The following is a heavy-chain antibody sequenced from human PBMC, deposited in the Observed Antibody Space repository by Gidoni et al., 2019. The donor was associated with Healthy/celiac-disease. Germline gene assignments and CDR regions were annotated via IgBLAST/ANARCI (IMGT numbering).Heavy chain of an antibody. Sequence: EVQLVESGGGLVQPGGSLRLSCAASGFTFSSYWMSWVRQAPGKGLEWVAKIKQDGSEKYYVDSVKGRFTISRDNAKNSLYLQMNSLRAEDTAVYYWAGIGVRGATDAFDIWGQGTMVTVSS. J-gene: IGHJ3*02. CDR2: IKQDGSEK. D-gene: IGHD3-10*01. V-gene: IGHV3-7*03. CDR1: GFTFSSYW. CDR3: AGIGVRGATDAFDI.